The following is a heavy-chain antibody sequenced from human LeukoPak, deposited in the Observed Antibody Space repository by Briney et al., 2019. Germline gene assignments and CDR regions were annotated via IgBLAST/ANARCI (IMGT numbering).Heavy chain of an antibody. V-gene: IGHV4-39*01. D-gene: IGHD5-12*01. CDR2: IYYSGST. CDR1: GGSISSSSYY. J-gene: IGHJ6*02. CDR3: ARPRGYSGYDSSYGMDV. Sequence: SETLSLTCTVSGGSISSSSYYWGWIRQPPGKGLEWIGSIYYSGSTYYNPSLKSRVTISVDTSKNQFSLKLSSVTAADTAVYYCARPRGYSGYDSSYGMDVWGQGTTVIVSS.